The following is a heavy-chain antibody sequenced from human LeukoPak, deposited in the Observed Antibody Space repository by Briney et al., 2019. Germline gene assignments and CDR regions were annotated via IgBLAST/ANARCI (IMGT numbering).Heavy chain of an antibody. Sequence: PGGSLRLSCAASGFTFSSYSMTWVRQAPGKGLEWVSYISSSSSTIYYADSVKGRFTISRDNAKNSLYLQMNSLRAEDTAVYYCAKGAWAAAGADAFDIWGQGTMVTVSS. CDR2: ISSSSSTI. CDR3: AKGAWAAAGADAFDI. CDR1: GFTFSSYS. V-gene: IGHV3-48*04. D-gene: IGHD6-13*01. J-gene: IGHJ3*02.